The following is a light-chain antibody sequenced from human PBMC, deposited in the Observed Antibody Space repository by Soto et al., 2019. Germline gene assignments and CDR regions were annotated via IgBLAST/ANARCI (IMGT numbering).Light chain of an antibody. Sequence: EIVITQSPATLSVSPGERATLSCRASQSVRSALAWYQQKPGQAPRFLIYGASTRATGIPARFSGSGSGTEFTLAISSLQSEDFAVYYCQQYYNWPLTFGGGTKVDIK. CDR1: QSVRSA. V-gene: IGKV3D-15*01. CDR3: QQYYNWPLT. CDR2: GAS. J-gene: IGKJ4*01.